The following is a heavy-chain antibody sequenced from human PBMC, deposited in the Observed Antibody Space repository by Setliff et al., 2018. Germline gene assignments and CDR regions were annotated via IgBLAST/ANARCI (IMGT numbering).Heavy chain of an antibody. CDR1: GGSINEANYY. CDR2: IYTRGST. V-gene: IGHV4-61*09. Sequence: KTSETLSLTCTVSGGSINEANYYWSWIRQPAGKGLEWIGHIYTRGSTNYNPSLRSRVSISVDTSKNHFSLQLSSVAATDTAVYYCLRIRLVPHGHSWGQGTLVTVSS. J-gene: IGHJ4*02. CDR3: LRIRLVPHGHS. D-gene: IGHD2-15*01.